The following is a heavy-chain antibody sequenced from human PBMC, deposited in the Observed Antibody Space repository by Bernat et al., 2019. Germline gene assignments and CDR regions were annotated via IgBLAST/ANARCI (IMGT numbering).Heavy chain of an antibody. J-gene: IGHJ3*02. CDR2: ISSSSSYI. V-gene: IGHV3-21*01. D-gene: IGHD3-16*01. Sequence: EVQLVESGGGLVKPGGSLRLSCAASGFTFSSYSMNWVRQAPGKGLEWVSSISSSSSYINYADSVKGRFTISRDNAKNSLYLQMNSLRAEDTAVYYCASPADPWGRAFDIWGQGTMVTVSS. CDR1: GFTFSSYS. CDR3: ASPADPWGRAFDI.